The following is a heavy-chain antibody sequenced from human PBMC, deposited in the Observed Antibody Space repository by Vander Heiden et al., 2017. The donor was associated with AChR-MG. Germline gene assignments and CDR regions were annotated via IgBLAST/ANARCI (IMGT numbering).Heavy chain of an antibody. D-gene: IGHD5-12*01. CDR1: GYTFTSYA. CDR3: ATLVATIQTYYFDY. CDR2: INTNTGNP. Sequence: QVQLVQSGSELKKPGASVKVSCQASGYTFTSYAMNWVRRAPGQGLEWRGWINTNTGNPTYAQGFTGRFVFSLDTSVSTAYLQISSLKAEDTAVYYCATLVATIQTYYFDYWGQGTLVTVSS. V-gene: IGHV7-4-1*02. J-gene: IGHJ4*02.